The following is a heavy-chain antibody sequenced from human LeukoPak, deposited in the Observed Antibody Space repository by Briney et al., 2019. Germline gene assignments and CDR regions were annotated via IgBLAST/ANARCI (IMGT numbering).Heavy chain of an antibody. J-gene: IGHJ5*02. V-gene: IGHV3-21*01. CDR2: ISSSSSYI. Sequence: GGSLRLSCAASGFTFSSYSMNWVRQAPGKGLEWVSSISSSSSYIYYADSVKGRFTISRDNAKNSLYLQMNSLRAEDTAVYYCARVELLWFGELSGFDPWGQGTLVTVSS. D-gene: IGHD3-10*01. CDR1: GFTFSSYS. CDR3: ARVELLWFGELSGFDP.